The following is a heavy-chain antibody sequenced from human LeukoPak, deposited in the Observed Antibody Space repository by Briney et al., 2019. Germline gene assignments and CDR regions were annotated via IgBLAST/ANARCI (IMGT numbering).Heavy chain of an antibody. J-gene: IGHJ4*02. Sequence: PSETLSLTCTVSGGSISSYYWSWIRQPPGKGLEWIGYIYYSGSTNYNPSLKSRVTISVDTSKNQFSLKLSSVTAADTAVYYCARHASDISTGYHYIDYWGQGTLVTVSS. D-gene: IGHD3-9*01. CDR2: IYYSGST. CDR3: ARHASDISTGYHYIDY. V-gene: IGHV4-59*08. CDR1: GGSISSYY.